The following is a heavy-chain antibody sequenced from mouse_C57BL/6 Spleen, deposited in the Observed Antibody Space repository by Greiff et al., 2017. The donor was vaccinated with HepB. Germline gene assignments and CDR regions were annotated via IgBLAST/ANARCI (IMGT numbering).Heavy chain of an antibody. CDR3: ARGGDYYGSSYGYFDV. Sequence: VKLMESGPELVKPGASVKISCKASGYAFSSSWMNWVKQRPGKGLEWIGRIYPGDGDTNYNGKFKGKATLTADKSSSTAYMQLSSLTSEDSAVYFCARGGDYYGSSYGYFDVWGTGTTVTVSS. CDR2: IYPGDGDT. J-gene: IGHJ1*03. CDR1: GYAFSSSW. D-gene: IGHD1-1*01. V-gene: IGHV1-82*01.